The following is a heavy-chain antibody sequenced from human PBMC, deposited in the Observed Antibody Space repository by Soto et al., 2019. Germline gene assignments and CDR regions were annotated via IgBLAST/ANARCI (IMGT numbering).Heavy chain of an antibody. D-gene: IGHD3-10*01. CDR3: ARGTTVWLDP. V-gene: IGHV1-46*01. CDR2: INANGGSR. CDR1: GYTFTKYW. Sequence: ASVKVSCKASGYTFTKYWVHWVRQAPGQGLEWMGIINANGGSRSYTQKFQGRVTITRDTSAGTVYMELSSLRSEDTAAYYCARGTTVWLDPWGQGTLVTVAS. J-gene: IGHJ5*02.